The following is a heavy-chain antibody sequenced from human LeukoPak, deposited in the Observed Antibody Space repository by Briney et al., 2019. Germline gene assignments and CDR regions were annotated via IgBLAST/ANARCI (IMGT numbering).Heavy chain of an antibody. D-gene: IGHD6-19*01. Sequence: PSETLSLTCAVYGGSFSGYYWSWIRQPPGKGLEWIGEISHSGSTNYNPSLKSRVTISVDTSKNQFSLKLSSVTAADTAVYYCARASSGWKGDYFDYWGQGTLVTVSS. CDR2: ISHSGST. J-gene: IGHJ4*02. CDR3: ARASSGWKGDYFDY. V-gene: IGHV4-34*01. CDR1: GGSFSGYY.